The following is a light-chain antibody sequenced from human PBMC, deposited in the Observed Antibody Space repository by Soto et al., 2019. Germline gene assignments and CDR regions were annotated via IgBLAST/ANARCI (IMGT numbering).Light chain of an antibody. J-gene: IGLJ2*01. CDR3: SSYTSSSTVV. CDR2: EVS. CDR1: SSDVGGYNY. V-gene: IGLV2-14*01. Sequence: QSALTQPASVSGSPGQSITISCTGTSSDVGGYNYVSWYQHHPGKAPKLMIYEVSNRPSGVSNRFSGSKSGNTASLTISGLQAEDEADYCCSSYTSSSTVVFGGGTQLTVL.